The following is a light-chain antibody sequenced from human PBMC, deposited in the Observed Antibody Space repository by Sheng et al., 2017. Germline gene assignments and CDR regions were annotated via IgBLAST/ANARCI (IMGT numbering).Light chain of an antibody. Sequence: EIVLTQSPATLSLSPGERATLSCRASQSVRSFLAWYQQKPGQAPRLLIYDASNRATGVPARFSGSGSGTDFTLTISSLEPEDFATYYCQQRSNWPPWTFGQGTKVEMK. CDR2: DAS. V-gene: IGKV3-11*01. CDR3: QQRSNWPPWT. J-gene: IGKJ1*01. CDR1: QSVRSF.